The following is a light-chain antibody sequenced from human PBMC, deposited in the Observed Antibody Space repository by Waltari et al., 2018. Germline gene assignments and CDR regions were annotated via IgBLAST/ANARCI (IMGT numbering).Light chain of an antibody. CDR1: SSPVGTNN. CDR2: SND. V-gene: IGLV1-44*01. CDR3: AAWDDNVNGVV. J-gene: IGLJ3*02. Sequence: QSVLAQPPSASAPPGPRVSISCSGSSSPVGTNNVKWYKQFPGTAPKLLIHSNDDRPSGVPDRFTGSKSGTSASLAISGLQSEDEADYYCAAWDDNVNGVVFGGGTKLTVL.